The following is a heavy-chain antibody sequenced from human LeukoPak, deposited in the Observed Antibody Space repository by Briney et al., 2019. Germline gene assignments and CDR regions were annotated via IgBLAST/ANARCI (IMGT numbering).Heavy chain of an antibody. CDR3: AKSHEAAAGVFDY. CDR2: ISGSGGGT. D-gene: IGHD6-13*01. CDR1: GFTFSSYA. Sequence: GGSLRLSCAASGFTFSSYAMIWVRQAPGKGLEWVSSISGSGGGTYYADSVKGRFTISRDNSKNTLYLQMNSLRAEDTAVYYCAKSHEAAAGVFDYWGQGTLVTVSS. V-gene: IGHV3-23*01. J-gene: IGHJ4*02.